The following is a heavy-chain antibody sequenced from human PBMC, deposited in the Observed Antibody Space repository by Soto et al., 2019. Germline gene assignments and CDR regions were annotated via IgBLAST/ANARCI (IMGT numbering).Heavy chain of an antibody. CDR2: ISAYNGNT. D-gene: IGHD3-3*01. Sequence: ASVKVSCKASGYTFTSYGISWVRQAPGQGLEWMGWISAYNGNTNYAQKLQGRVTMTTDTSTSTAYMEPRSLRSDDTVVYYCARGHVLRFLEWLYDGMDVWGQGTTVTVSS. V-gene: IGHV1-18*04. J-gene: IGHJ6*02. CDR1: GYTFTSYG. CDR3: ARGHVLRFLEWLYDGMDV.